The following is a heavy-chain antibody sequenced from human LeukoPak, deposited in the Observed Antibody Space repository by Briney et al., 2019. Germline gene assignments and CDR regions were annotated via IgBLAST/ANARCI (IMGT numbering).Heavy chain of an antibody. Sequence: WASVKVSCKASGYTFTSYAMNWVRQAPGQGLEWMGWINTNTGNPTYAQGFTGRFVFSLDTSVSTAYLQISSLKAEDTAVYYCARGGRIMITFGGVIVSPSDYWGQGTLVTVSS. CDR3: ARGGRIMITFGGVIVSPSDY. CDR2: INTNTGNP. J-gene: IGHJ4*02. V-gene: IGHV7-4-1*02. CDR1: GYTFTSYA. D-gene: IGHD3-16*02.